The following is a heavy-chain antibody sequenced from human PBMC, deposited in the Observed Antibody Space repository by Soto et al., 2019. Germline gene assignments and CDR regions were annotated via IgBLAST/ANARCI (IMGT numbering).Heavy chain of an antibody. D-gene: IGHD1-26*01. CDR2: ISAYNGNT. CDR1: GYTFTSYG. Sequence: GASVKVSCKASGYTFTSYGISWVRQAPGQGLEWMGCISAYNGNTNYAQKIQGRVNMTTDTSTRTAYMELRSLRSDDTAVYYCASGIVGATLLSVYGMYXWGQGTTVTVS. J-gene: IGHJ6*02. CDR3: ASGIVGATLLSVYGMYX. V-gene: IGHV1-18*04.